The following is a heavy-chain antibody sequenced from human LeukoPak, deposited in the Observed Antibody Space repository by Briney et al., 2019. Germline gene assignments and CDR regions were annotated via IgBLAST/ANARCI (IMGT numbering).Heavy chain of an antibody. J-gene: IGHJ6*03. CDR3: ARDVWGVAAAGKGARYYYYYYMDV. CDR1: GGSFSGYY. CDR2: INHSGST. V-gene: IGHV4-34*01. D-gene: IGHD6-13*01. Sequence: PSETLSPTCAVYGGSFSGYYWSWIRQPPGKGLEWIGEINHSGSTDYNPSLRSRVTISVDTSQNQFSLKLSSVTAADTAVYYCARDVWGVAAAGKGARYYYYYYMDVWGKGTTVTISS.